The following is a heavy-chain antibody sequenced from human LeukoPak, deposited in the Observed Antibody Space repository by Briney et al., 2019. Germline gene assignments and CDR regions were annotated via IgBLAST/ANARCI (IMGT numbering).Heavy chain of an antibody. J-gene: IGHJ3*02. Sequence: SETLSLTCAVSGGSISSSYWWSWVRQPPGKGLEWIGEVYHSGSTNYSPSLKSRVTLSVDKSKNQFSLRSSSVTAADTAVYYCAGAYCGGDCYSGRTFDIWGQGTMVTVSS. CDR3: AGAYCGGDCYSGRTFDI. CDR1: GGSISSSYW. V-gene: IGHV4-4*02. CDR2: VYHSGST. D-gene: IGHD2-21*02.